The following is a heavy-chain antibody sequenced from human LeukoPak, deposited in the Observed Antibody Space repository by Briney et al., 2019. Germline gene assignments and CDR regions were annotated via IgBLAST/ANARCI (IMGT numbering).Heavy chain of an antibody. V-gene: IGHV1-69*01. CDR2: SITIFGTA. CDR3: ARNPLPSAGIAAAGDEYYFDY. CDR1: GGTFSSYA. J-gene: IGHJ4*02. Sequence: GASVKVSCKASGGTFSSYAISWVRQAPGQGLGWMGGSITIFGTANYTQKFQGRVTVTADESTSTAYMEPSSLRSEDTAVYYCARNPLPSAGIAAAGDEYYFDYWGQGTLVTVSS. D-gene: IGHD6-13*01.